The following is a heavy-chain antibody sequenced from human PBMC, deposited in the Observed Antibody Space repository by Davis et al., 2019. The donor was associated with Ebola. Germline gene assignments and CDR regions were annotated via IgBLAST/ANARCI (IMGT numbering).Heavy chain of an antibody. Sequence: PGGSLRLSCAASGFTFSSYGMHWVRQAPGKGLEWVAVISYDASNKYYADSVKGRFTISRDNSKNTLYLQMNSLRAEDTAVYYCAKDRAAAGHNWFDPWGQGTLVTVSS. CDR3: AKDRAAAGHNWFDP. D-gene: IGHD6-13*01. V-gene: IGHV3-30*18. CDR1: GFTFSSYG. CDR2: ISYDASNK. J-gene: IGHJ5*02.